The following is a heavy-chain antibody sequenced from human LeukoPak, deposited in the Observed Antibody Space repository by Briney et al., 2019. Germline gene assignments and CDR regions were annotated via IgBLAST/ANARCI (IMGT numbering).Heavy chain of an antibody. CDR3: ARDRYGTAKYD. J-gene: IGHJ4*02. D-gene: IGHD4/OR15-4a*01. CDR2: INSDGSNT. CDR1: GFTFSSYW. Sequence: GGSLRLSCAASGFTFSSYWMDWVRQAPGKGLVWVSRINSDGSNTSYADSVKGRFTISRDNAKNTLYLQMNSMRAEDTAVYDCARDRYGTAKYDWGQGTLVTVSS. V-gene: IGHV3-74*01.